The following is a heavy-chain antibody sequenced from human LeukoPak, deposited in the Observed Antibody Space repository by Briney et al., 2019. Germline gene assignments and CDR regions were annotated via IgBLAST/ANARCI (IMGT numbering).Heavy chain of an antibody. Sequence: PGGSLRLSCAASGFTFSNAWMSWVRQAPGKGLEWVGRIKSKTDGGTTDYAAPVKGRFTISRDDSKNTLYLQMNSLKTEDTAVYYCTTDPSHRLYYYGSGSYYNTPDYWGQGTLVTVSS. CDR1: GFTFSNAW. V-gene: IGHV3-15*01. CDR2: IKSKTDGGTT. D-gene: IGHD3-10*01. J-gene: IGHJ4*02. CDR3: TTDPSHRLYYYGSGSYYNTPDY.